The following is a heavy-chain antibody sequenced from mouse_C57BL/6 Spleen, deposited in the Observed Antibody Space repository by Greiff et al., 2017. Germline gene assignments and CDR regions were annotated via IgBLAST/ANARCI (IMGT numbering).Heavy chain of an antibody. V-gene: IGHV5-17*01. CDR1: GFTFSDYG. J-gene: IGHJ3*01. CDR3: ERPEGYDEAWFAY. CDR2: ISSGSSTI. Sequence: EVKLVESGGGLVKPGGSLKLSCAASGFTFSDYGMHWVRQAPEKGLEWVAYISSGSSTIYYADTVKGRFTISRDNAKNTLFLQMTSLRSEDTAMYYGERPEGYDEAWFAYWGKGTLVTVSA. D-gene: IGHD2-2*01.